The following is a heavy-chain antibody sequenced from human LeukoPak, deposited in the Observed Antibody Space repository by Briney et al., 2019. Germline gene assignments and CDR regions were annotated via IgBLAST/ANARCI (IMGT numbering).Heavy chain of an antibody. CDR3: ARESIAAAGIGY. V-gene: IGHV4-59*01. Sequence: SETLSLTCTVSGGSISSYYWSWIRQPPGKGLEWIGYIYYSGSTNYNPSLKSRVTISVDTSKNQFSLKLSSVTAADTAVYYCARESIAAAGIGYWGQGTLVTVSS. CDR2: IYYSGST. D-gene: IGHD6-13*01. CDR1: GGSISSYY. J-gene: IGHJ4*02.